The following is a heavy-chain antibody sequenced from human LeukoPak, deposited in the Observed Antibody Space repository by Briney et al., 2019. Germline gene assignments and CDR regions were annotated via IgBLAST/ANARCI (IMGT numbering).Heavy chain of an antibody. J-gene: IGHJ5*02. V-gene: IGHV4-34*01. CDR2: IKHSGST. Sequence: PSETLSLTCAVYGGSFSGYYWCWIRQTPGKGLEWIGEIKHSGSTNNTRSLKSRVTISVDTPKNQFSLKLSSMTAADTAVYYCARGPPRYYYGSGSYTPTPYNWFDPWGQGTLVTVSS. D-gene: IGHD3-10*01. CDR3: ARGPPRYYYGSGSYTPTPYNWFDP. CDR1: GGSFSGYY.